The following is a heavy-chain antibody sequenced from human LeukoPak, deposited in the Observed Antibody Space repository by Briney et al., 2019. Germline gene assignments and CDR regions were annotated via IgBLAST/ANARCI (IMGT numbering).Heavy chain of an antibody. J-gene: IGHJ4*02. V-gene: IGHV4-38-2*02. CDR1: GYSISSGYY. Sequence: SETLSLTCTVSGYSISSGYYWGWIRQPPGKGLEWIGSIYHSGSTYYNPSLKSRVTISVDTSKNQFSLKLSSVTAADTAVYYCARRAGEFDYWGQGTLVTVSS. CDR2: IYHSGST. D-gene: IGHD7-27*01. CDR3: ARRAGEFDY.